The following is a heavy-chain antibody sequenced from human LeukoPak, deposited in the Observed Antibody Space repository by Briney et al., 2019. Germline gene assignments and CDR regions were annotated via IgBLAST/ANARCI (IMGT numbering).Heavy chain of an antibody. J-gene: IGHJ4*02. D-gene: IGHD6-19*01. V-gene: IGHV3-20*04. CDR2: VNWNGGST. Sequence: GGSLRLSCAASGFTFDDYGMSWIRQAPGKGLEWVSGVNWNGGSTGYADSVKGRFTISRDNAKNSPHLQMNSLRAEDTALYYCARARRSSGPNFFDYRGQGTLVTVSS. CDR3: ARARRSSGPNFFDY. CDR1: GFTFDDYG.